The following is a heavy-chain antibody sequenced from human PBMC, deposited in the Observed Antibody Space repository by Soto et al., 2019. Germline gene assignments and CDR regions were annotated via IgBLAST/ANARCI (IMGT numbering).Heavy chain of an antibody. D-gene: IGHD6-19*01. CDR3: ARAAVTGTSLFDY. Sequence: GGSLRLSCAVSGFTLTTYSMNWVRQAPGKGLEWISFINKNGFTIYYADSVKGRFTISRDYAKNSLYLQMDSLRHEDTAVYYCARAAVTGTSLFDYWGPGTMVTV. J-gene: IGHJ4*02. V-gene: IGHV3-48*02. CDR1: GFTLTTYS. CDR2: INKNGFTI.